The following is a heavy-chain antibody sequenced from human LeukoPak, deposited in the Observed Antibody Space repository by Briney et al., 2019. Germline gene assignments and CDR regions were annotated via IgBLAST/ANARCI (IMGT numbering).Heavy chain of an antibody. V-gene: IGHV3-7*01. D-gene: IGHD3/OR15-3a*01. J-gene: IGHJ4*02. CDR1: GLTFSSYW. CDR3: ARDRTRPYY. CDR2: IKEDGGEK. Sequence: TGPSQRLACASSGLTFSSYWISWVRQAPRKGLEWVANIKEDGGEKYYVDSVKGRFTISRDNAKNSLYLQMNSLRAEDTAVYYCARDRTRPYYWGQGTLVTVSS.